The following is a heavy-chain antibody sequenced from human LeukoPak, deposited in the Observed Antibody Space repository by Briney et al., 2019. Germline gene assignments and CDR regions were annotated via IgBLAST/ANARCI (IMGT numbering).Heavy chain of an antibody. CDR2: ISYDGSNK. V-gene: IGHV3-30*18. CDR1: GSTISTYG. J-gene: IGHJ5*02. CDR3: AKEIVPGYSYGVGFDH. Sequence: GGSLRLSCAASGSTISTYGMYWVRQAPGKGLEWVAVISYDGSNKYHADSVKGRFTISRDNSKNTMYLQMNSLRTEDTAVYYCAKEIVPGYSYGVGFDHWGQGTLVTVSS. D-gene: IGHD5-18*01.